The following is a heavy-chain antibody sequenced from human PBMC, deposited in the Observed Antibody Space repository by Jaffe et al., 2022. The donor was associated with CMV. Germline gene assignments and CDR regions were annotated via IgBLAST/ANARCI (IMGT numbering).Heavy chain of an antibody. Sequence: QVQLQQWGAGLLKPSETLSLTCAVYGGSFSGYYWSWIRQPPGKGLEWIGEINHSGSTNYNPSLKSRVTISVDTSKNQFSLKLSSVTAADTAVYYCARIRVVAAAGPWLLFYYYGMDVWGQGTTVTVSS. D-gene: IGHD6-13*01. CDR1: GGSFSGYY. CDR3: ARIRVVAAAGPWLLFYYYGMDV. CDR2: INHSGST. V-gene: IGHV4-34*01. J-gene: IGHJ6*02.